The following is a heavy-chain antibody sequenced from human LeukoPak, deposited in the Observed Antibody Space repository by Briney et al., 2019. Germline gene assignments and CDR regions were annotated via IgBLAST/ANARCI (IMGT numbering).Heavy chain of an antibody. V-gene: IGHV1-8*01. J-gene: IGHJ4*02. CDR3: AREVRGDGGNYFDY. CDR1: GYTFTSYD. D-gene: IGHD4-23*01. CDR2: MNPNSGNT. Sequence: ASVTVSCKASGYTFTSYDINWVRQATGQGLEWMGWMNPNSGNTGYAQKFQGRVTMTRNTSISTAYMELSSLRSEDTAVYYCAREVRGDGGNYFDYWGQGTLVTVSS.